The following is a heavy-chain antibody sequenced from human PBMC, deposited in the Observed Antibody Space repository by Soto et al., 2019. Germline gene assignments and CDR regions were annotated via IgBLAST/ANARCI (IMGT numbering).Heavy chain of an antibody. V-gene: IGHV3-21*01. J-gene: IGHJ4*02. CDR3: ARGNDYYDSSGYYYGGY. D-gene: IGHD3-22*01. Sequence: GWLRRAGAASGCTFSSYSMNWVRQAAGKGLEWVSSISSSSSYIYYADSVKGRFTISRDNAKNSLYLQMNSLRAEDTVVYYCARGNDYYDSSGYYYGGYWGQGTLVTVYS. CDR1: GCTFSSYS. CDR2: ISSSSSYI.